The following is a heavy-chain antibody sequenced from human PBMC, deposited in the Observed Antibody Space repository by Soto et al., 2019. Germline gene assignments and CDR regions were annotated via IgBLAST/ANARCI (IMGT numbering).Heavy chain of an antibody. CDR1: GFTFDDYA. J-gene: IGHJ6*03. D-gene: IGHD4-17*01. Sequence: SLRLSCAASGFTFDDYAMHWVRQAPGKGLEWVSGISWNSGSIGYADSVKGRFTISRDNAKNSLYLQMNSLRAEDTALYYCAKDYATTHFYYMDVWGKGTTVNVSS. CDR3: AKDYATTHFYYMDV. CDR2: ISWNSGSI. V-gene: IGHV3-9*01.